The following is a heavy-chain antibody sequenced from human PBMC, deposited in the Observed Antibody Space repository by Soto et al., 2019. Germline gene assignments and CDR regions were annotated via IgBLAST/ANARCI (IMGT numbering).Heavy chain of an antibody. J-gene: IGHJ6*02. D-gene: IGHD5-12*01. CDR2: ISPYTGNT. Sequence: ASVKVACKASGYIFVNYGIAWVRQAPGQGLEWMGWISPYTGNTHSATQVQGRLTMTTDTSTSTAYMDLGSLTSDDTAVYYCVMVDNSVTPTPQHVWRQGTTVTVSS. CDR1: GYIFVNYG. CDR3: VMVDNSVTPTPQHV. V-gene: IGHV1-18*01.